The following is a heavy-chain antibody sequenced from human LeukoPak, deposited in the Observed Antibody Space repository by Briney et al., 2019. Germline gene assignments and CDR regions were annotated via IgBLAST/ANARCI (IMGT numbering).Heavy chain of an antibody. V-gene: IGHV3-43*02. CDR1: GFTFDDYA. J-gene: IGHJ6*04. CDR3: AKDYDPLVGDV. Sequence: PGGSLRLSCAASGFTFDDYAMHWVRQAPGKALEWVSLISGDGGSTYYADSVKGRFTISRGNSKNSLYLQMNSLRTEDTASYYCAKDYDPLVGDVWGKGTTVTVSS. D-gene: IGHD1-26*01. CDR2: ISGDGGST.